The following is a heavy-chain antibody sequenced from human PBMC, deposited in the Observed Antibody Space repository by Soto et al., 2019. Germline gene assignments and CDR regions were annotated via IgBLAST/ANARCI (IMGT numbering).Heavy chain of an antibody. V-gene: IGHV3-30-3*01. J-gene: IGHJ6*02. Sequence: GGSLRLSCAASGFTFSSYAMHWVRQAPGKGLEWVAVISYDGSNKYYADSVKGRFTISRDNSKNTLYLQMNSLRAEDTAVYYCARVDLELHYYYYYGMDVWGQGTTVTVS. CDR2: ISYDGSNK. D-gene: IGHD1-7*01. CDR3: ARVDLELHYYYYYGMDV. CDR1: GFTFSSYA.